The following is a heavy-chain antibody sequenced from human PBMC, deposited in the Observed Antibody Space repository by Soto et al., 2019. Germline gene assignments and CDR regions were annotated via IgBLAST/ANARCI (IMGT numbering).Heavy chain of an antibody. CDR3: AREWGYWDIVVVPAAYGMDV. V-gene: IGHV1-3*01. J-gene: IGHJ6*02. CDR2: INAGNGNT. D-gene: IGHD2-2*01. Sequence: GASVKVSCKXSGYTFTSYAMHWVRQAPGQRLEWMGWINAGNGNTKYSQKFQGRVTITRDTSASTAYMELSSLRSEDTAVYYCAREWGYWDIVVVPAAYGMDVWGQGTTVTVSS. CDR1: GYTFTSYA.